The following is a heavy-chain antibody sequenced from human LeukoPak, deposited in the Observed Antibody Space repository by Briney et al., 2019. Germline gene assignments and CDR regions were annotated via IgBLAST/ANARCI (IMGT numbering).Heavy chain of an antibody. D-gene: IGHD6-13*01. CDR3: VKGGSSSHNWFDP. Sequence: PGGPLRLSCAASGFTFSDFGMHWVRQAPGKGLEWVAFIRNDGSNDYYPDSVKGRFTISRDNSRTTLYLQMHSLRIEDTAVYYCVKGGSSSHNWFDPWGRGILVTVSS. CDR2: IRNDGSND. V-gene: IGHV3-30*02. J-gene: IGHJ5*02. CDR1: GFTFSDFG.